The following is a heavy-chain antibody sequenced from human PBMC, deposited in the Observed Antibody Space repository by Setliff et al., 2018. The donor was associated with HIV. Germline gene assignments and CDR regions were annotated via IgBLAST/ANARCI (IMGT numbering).Heavy chain of an antibody. CDR1: GFTFSYYT. CDR3: ARGFDYAQRPPLYYFDY. CDR2: ISYDGNSQ. J-gene: IGHJ4*02. Sequence: GGSLRLSCAASGFTFSYYTMHWIRQTPDNGLEGVAVISYDGNSQYYADSVKGRFTLSRDNFRNTLYLQMNSLRPEDTAVYYCARGFDYAQRPPLYYFDYWGQGTLVTVSS. V-gene: IGHV3-30*04. D-gene: IGHD2-2*01.